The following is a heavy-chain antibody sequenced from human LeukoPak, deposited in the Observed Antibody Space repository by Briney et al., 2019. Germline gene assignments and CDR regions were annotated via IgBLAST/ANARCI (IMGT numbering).Heavy chain of an antibody. Sequence: GGSLRLSCAASGFTFSSYWMSWVRQAPGKGLEWVSVIYSGGSTYYADSVKGRFTISRDNSKNTLYLQMNGLRAEDTAVYYCARVRCRSSWYYYYYYMDVWGKGTTVTISS. D-gene: IGHD6-13*01. V-gene: IGHV3-66*01. CDR2: IYSGGST. J-gene: IGHJ6*03. CDR3: ARVRCRSSWYYYYYYMDV. CDR1: GFTFSSYW.